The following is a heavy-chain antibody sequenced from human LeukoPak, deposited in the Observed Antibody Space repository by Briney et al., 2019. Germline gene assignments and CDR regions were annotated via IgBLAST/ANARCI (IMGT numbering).Heavy chain of an antibody. CDR1: GFTFSSCS. CDR3: ARDLGARSFDY. J-gene: IGHJ4*02. Sequence: GGSLRLSCAASGFTFSSCSMTWVRQAPGKGLEWVSSISSSSSYIYYADSVKGRFTISRDNAKNSLYLQMNSLRAEDTAVYYCARDLGARSFDYWGQGTLVTVSS. V-gene: IGHV3-21*01. D-gene: IGHD1-26*01. CDR2: ISSSSSYI.